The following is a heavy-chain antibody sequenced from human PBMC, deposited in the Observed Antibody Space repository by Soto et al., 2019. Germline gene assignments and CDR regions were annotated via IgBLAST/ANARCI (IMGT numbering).Heavy chain of an antibody. CDR2: INPNSGAT. J-gene: IGHJ6*02. CDR1: GDTFTTNF. V-gene: IGHV1-46*01. Sequence: QEQLVQSGAEVKEPGASLKVSCKASGDTFTTNFIHWVRQAPGQGLEWMGRINPNSGATLYAQKFQGILTLTTDTSTSTVYLDLNGLKPEDSAVYYCASRGLCDMDVWGQGTTVTVSS. CDR3: ASRGLCDMDV. D-gene: IGHD3-10*01.